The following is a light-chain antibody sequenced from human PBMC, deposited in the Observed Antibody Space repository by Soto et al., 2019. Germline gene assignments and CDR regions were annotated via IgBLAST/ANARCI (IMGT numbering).Light chain of an antibody. Sequence: EIVLTQSPVTLSLSPGERATLSCMASQSVSSRSLAWYQQKPGQAPRLLISGASSRAADIPDRFSGSGSGTDFTLTINRLEPEDFAVYYCQQYDSSPRTFGQGTKVDIK. CDR3: QQYDSSPRT. J-gene: IGKJ1*01. V-gene: IGKV3-20*01. CDR2: GAS. CDR1: QSVSSRS.